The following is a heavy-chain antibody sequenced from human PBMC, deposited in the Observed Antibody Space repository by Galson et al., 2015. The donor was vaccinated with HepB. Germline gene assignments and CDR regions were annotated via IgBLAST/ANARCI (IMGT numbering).Heavy chain of an antibody. CDR2: ISYSSTSL. V-gene: IGHV3-21*01. Sequence: SLRLSCAASGFSFANYTMNWVRQAPGKGLEWVSSISYSSTSLYYADSVKGRFTISRDNSKNSLFLQMNSLRAEDTSVYYCARDLATFAAGSTPCDYWGQGALVTVSS. D-gene: IGHD6-13*01. CDR3: ARDLATFAAGSTPCDY. CDR1: GFSFANYT. J-gene: IGHJ4*02.